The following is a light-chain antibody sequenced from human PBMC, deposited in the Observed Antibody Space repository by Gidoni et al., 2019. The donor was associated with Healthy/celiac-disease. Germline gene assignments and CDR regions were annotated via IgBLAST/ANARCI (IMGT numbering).Light chain of an antibody. CDR1: SSDVGGYNY. CDR2: EVS. J-gene: IGLJ2*01. CDR3: SSYTSSSIVV. Sequence: QSALTQPASVSGSPGQPITISCTGTSSDVGGYNYVSWYQQHPGKATKLMIYEVSNRPSGVSNRFSGSKSGNTASLTISGLQAEDEADYYCSSYTSSSIVVFGGGTKLTVL. V-gene: IGLV2-14*01.